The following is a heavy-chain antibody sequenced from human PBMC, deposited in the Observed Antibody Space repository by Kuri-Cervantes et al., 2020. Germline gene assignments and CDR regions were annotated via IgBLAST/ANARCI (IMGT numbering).Heavy chain of an antibody. J-gene: IGHJ4*02. CDR3: ARVAGGATLNAAY. D-gene: IGHD1-26*01. V-gene: IGHV3-21*03. CDR2: ISSSGSYI. Sequence: GESLKISCVASGFTFSSYTMNWVRQAPGKGLKWVSSISSSGSYIFYADSVKGRFTISRDNARNSLYLQMNSLRAEDTAVYYCARVAGGATLNAAYWGQGTLVTVSS. CDR1: GFTFSSYT.